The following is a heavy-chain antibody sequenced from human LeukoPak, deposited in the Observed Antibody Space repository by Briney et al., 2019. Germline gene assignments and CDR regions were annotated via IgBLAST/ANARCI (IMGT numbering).Heavy chain of an antibody. CDR2: FDPEDGET. V-gene: IGHV1-24*01. J-gene: IGHJ4*02. CDR1: GYTLTELS. Sequence: GASVKVSCKVSGYTLTELSMHWVRQAPGKGLEWMGGFDPEDGETIYAQKFQGRVTMTEDTSTDTAYMELSSLRSKDTAVYYCATPGAYYYDSSGYQWGQGTLVTVSS. CDR3: ATPGAYYYDSSGYQ. D-gene: IGHD3-22*01.